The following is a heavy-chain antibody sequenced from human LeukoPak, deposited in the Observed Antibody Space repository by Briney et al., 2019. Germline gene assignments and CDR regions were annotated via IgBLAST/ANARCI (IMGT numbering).Heavy chain of an antibody. J-gene: IGHJ3*02. CDR3: ARDLDSQLLWFGEPHSAFDI. D-gene: IGHD3-10*01. V-gene: IGHV4-59*01. Sequence: KTSETLSLTCTVSGGSISTYYWSWIRQPPGKGLEWIGYIYYSGSTNYNPSLKSRVTISIDTSKNQFSLKLSSVTAADTAVYYCARDLDSQLLWFGEPHSAFDIWGQGTMVTVSS. CDR2: IYYSGST. CDR1: GGSISTYY.